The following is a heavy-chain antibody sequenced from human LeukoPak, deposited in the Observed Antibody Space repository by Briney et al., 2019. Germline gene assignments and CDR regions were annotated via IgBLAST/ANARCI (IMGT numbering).Heavy chain of an antibody. CDR3: ARGRNYYGSGNPWVYYYYYMDV. J-gene: IGHJ6*03. Sequence: PSETLSLTCTVSGGSISSSSYYWGWIRQPPGKGLEWIGSIYYSGSTYYNPSLKSRVTMSVDTSKNQFSLKLSSVTAADTAVYYCARGRNYYGSGNPWVYYYYYMDVWGKGTTVTVSS. CDR1: GGSISSSSYY. V-gene: IGHV4-39*07. D-gene: IGHD3-10*01. CDR2: IYYSGST.